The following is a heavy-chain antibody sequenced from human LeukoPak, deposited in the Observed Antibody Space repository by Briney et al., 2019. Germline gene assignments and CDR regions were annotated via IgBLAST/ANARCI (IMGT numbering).Heavy chain of an antibody. CDR1: GFTFSSYS. CDR2: SYTDSST. Sequence: PGGSLRLSCAASGFTFSSYSMNWVRQAPGKGLEWVSVSYTDSSTYHADSVKGRFTISRDNSKNALYLQMNNLRVDDTAVYYCARDRTAADPWGQGTLVTVSS. D-gene: IGHD6-13*01. CDR3: ARDRTAADP. V-gene: IGHV3-53*01. J-gene: IGHJ5*02.